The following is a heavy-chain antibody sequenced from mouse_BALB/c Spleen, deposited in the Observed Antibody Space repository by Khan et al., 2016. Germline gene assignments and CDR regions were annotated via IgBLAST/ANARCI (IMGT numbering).Heavy chain of an antibody. CDR2: INTNTGEP. CDR1: GYTFTNYG. D-gene: IGHD3-3*01. J-gene: IGHJ4*01. Sequence: QIQLVQSGPELKKPGETVKISCKASGYTFTNYGMNWVKQAPGKGLKWMGWINTNTGEPTYSDDFKGRFAFSLETSAGAAYLQINNLKNEDMATXFWATGTVRAGPMDYWGQGTSVTVSS. V-gene: IGHV9-1*02. CDR3: ATGTVRAGPMDY.